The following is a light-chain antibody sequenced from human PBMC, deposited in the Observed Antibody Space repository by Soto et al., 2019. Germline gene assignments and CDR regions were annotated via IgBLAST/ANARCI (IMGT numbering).Light chain of an antibody. Sequence: EILLTQSPATLSLSPGERATLSCRASQSINRHLAWYRQKPGQAPRLLIYDASNRATGIPARFSGSGSGTDFTLTISSLEPEDFGVYYCQQRSNWPPVTFGGGTNVESK. J-gene: IGKJ4*01. V-gene: IGKV3-11*01. CDR2: DAS. CDR1: QSINRH. CDR3: QQRSNWPPVT.